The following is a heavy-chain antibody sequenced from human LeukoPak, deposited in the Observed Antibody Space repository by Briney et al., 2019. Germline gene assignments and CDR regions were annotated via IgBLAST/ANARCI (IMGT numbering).Heavy chain of an antibody. CDR2: INPSGGST. J-gene: IGHJ4*02. V-gene: IGHV1-46*01. Sequence: ASVKVSCKASGYTFTSYYMHWVRQAPGQGLGWMGIINPSGGSTSYAQKFQGRVTMTRDTSTSTVYMELSSLRSEDTAVYYCARVTNTAMVIEFNHFDYWGQGTLVTVSS. D-gene: IGHD5-18*01. CDR1: GYTFTSYY. CDR3: ARVTNTAMVIEFNHFDY.